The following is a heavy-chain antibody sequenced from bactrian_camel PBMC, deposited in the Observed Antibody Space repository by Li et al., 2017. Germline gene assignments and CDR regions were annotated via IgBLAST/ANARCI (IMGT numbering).Heavy chain of an antibody. J-gene: IGHJ4*01. Sequence: HVQLVESGGGSAQTGESLRLSCTTSDYSRTAYCMAWVRQAPGKDREGVAAISTSGGSSYYTDSVKDRFTSSRDNGKNTLYLQMNNLKPEDTAMYYCGARIAASCAADALRGDYFTVWGQGTQVTVS. D-gene: IGHD2*01. CDR3: GARIAASCAADALRGDYFTV. V-gene: IGHV3S1*01. CDR2: ISTSGGSS. CDR1: DYSRTAYC.